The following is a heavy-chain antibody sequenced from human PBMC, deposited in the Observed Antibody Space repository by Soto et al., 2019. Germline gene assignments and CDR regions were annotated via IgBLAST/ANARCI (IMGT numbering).Heavy chain of an antibody. CDR3: ARKGREAGSGWYSNGMDV. D-gene: IGHD6-19*01. V-gene: IGHV3-23*01. Sequence: GGSLRLSCAASGFTFSSYAMSWVRQAPGKGLEWVSAISGSGGSTYYADSVKGRFTISRDNSKNTLYLQMNSLRAEDTAVYYCARKGREAGSGWYSNGMDVWGQGTTVTVSS. CDR1: GFTFSSYA. CDR2: ISGSGGST. J-gene: IGHJ6*02.